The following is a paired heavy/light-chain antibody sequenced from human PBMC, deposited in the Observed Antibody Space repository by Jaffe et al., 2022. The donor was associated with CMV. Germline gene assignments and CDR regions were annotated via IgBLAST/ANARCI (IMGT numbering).Light chain of an antibody. CDR3: QQYGRSPWT. CDR1: QSVGSSF. Sequence: EIVLTQSPGTLSVSPGERVTLSCRASQSVGSSFLGWYQQKPGQAPRLLIYGTSTRATGIPERFSGSGSGTDFTLSISRLEPEDFVMYYCQQYGRSPWTFGQGTKVELK. CDR2: GTS. V-gene: IGKV3-20*01. J-gene: IGKJ1*01.
Heavy chain of an antibody. CDR3: ASPGARGAFDI. CDR1: DDSIRSSNW. CDR2: IFYDGTT. V-gene: IGHV4-4*02. J-gene: IGHJ3*02. D-gene: IGHD3-10*01. Sequence: QMQLQESGPGLVKPSGTLSLTCAVSDDSIRSSNWWSWVRQSPGKGLEWIGEIFYDGTTSYNPSLKSRLTISVDKSKNQFSLTLTSVTAADTAVYYCASPGARGAFDIWGQGTRVTVSS.